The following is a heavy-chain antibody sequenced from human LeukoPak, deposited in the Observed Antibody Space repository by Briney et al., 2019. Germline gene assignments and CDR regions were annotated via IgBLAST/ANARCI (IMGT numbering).Heavy chain of an antibody. CDR2: IKQDGSEK. CDR1: GFTFSSYW. J-gene: IGHJ6*02. V-gene: IGHV3-7*01. CDR3: ARETGAAGTPYYGMDV. Sequence: PGGSLRLSCAASGFTFSSYWMSWVRQAPGKGLEWVANIKQDGSEKYYVDSVKGRFTISRDNAKNSLYLQMNSLRAEDTAVYYCARETGAAGTPYYGMDVWGQGTTVTVSS. D-gene: IGHD6-13*01.